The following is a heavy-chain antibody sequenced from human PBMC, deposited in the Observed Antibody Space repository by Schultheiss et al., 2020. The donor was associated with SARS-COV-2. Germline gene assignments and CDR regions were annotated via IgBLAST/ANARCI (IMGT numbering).Heavy chain of an antibody. V-gene: IGHV3-30*04. CDR3: AKGLPGWAFDY. Sequence: GGSLRLSCAASGFTFSSYAMSWVRQAPGKGLEWVAVISYDGSNKYYADSVKGRFTISRDNSKNTLYLQMNSLRAEDTAVYYCAKGLPGWAFDYWGQGTLVTVSS. CDR1: GFTFSSYA. D-gene: IGHD6-19*01. J-gene: IGHJ4*02. CDR2: ISYDGSNK.